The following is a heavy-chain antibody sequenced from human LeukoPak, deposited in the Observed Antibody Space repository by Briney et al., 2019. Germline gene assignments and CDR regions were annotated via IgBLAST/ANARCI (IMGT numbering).Heavy chain of an antibody. Sequence: PGGSLRLSCAASGFTFDDYTMHWVRQAPGKGLEWVSLISWDGGSTYYADSVKGRFTISRDNAKNSLYLQMNSLRAEDTALYYCAKDMRAWIQLPDYWGQGTLVTVSS. D-gene: IGHD5-18*01. CDR3: AKDMRAWIQLPDY. CDR1: GFTFDDYT. V-gene: IGHV3-43*01. J-gene: IGHJ4*02. CDR2: ISWDGGST.